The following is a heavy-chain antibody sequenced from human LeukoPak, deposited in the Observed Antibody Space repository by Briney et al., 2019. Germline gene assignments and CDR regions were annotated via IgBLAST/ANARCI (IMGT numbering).Heavy chain of an antibody. V-gene: IGHV4-59*01. CDR2: IYYSGST. CDR3: ARGAWYYDSSGYSPDAFDI. J-gene: IGHJ3*02. Sequence: SETLSLTCTVSGGSISIYYWSWIRQPPGKVLEWIGYIYYSGSTNYNPSLKSRVTISVDTSKNQFSLTLTSVTAADTAVYYCARGAWYYDSSGYSPDAFDIWGQGTMVTVSS. CDR1: GGSISIYY. D-gene: IGHD3-22*01.